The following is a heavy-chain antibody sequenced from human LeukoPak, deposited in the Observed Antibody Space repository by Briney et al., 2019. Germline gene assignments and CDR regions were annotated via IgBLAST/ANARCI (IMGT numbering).Heavy chain of an antibody. CDR2: MNPNSGNT. CDR3: ARGIMVRGVIQDYYYYGMDV. V-gene: IGHV1-8*01. CDR1: GYTFTSYD. D-gene: IGHD3-10*01. J-gene: IGHJ6*02. Sequence: ASVKVSCKASGYTFTSYDINWVRQATGQGLEWMGWMNPNSGNTGYAQKFQGRVTMTRNTSISTAYMELSSLRSEDTAVYYCARGIMVRGVIQDYYYYGMDVWGQGTTVTVS.